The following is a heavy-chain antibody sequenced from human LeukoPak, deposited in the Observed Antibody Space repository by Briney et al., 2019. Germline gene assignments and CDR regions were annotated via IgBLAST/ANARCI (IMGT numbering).Heavy chain of an antibody. D-gene: IGHD3-10*01. CDR1: GFTFSSYG. CDR2: ISYDGSNK. Sequence: GGSLRLSCAASGFTFSSYGMHWVRQAPGKGLEWVAVISYDGSNKYYADSVKGRFTIFRDNSKNTLYLQMNSLRAEDTAVYYCAKDYLYYYGSGSYYKPPDYWGQGTLVTVSS. J-gene: IGHJ4*02. V-gene: IGHV3-30*18. CDR3: AKDYLYYYGSGSYYKPPDY.